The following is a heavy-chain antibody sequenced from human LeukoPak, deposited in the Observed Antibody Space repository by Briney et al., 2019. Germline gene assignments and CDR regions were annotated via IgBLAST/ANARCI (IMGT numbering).Heavy chain of an antibody. Sequence: SETLSLTCAVSGGSISSSGYYWAWIRQPPGKGLDYIGNIHYTDSALYNPSLQSRATILVDTSKNQFSLKLSSVTAADTAVYYCARRRAAAGPFDDWGQATLVTVSS. V-gene: IGHV4-39*01. D-gene: IGHD6-13*01. CDR1: GGSISSSGYY. CDR3: ARRRAAAGPFDD. J-gene: IGHJ4*02. CDR2: IHYTDSA.